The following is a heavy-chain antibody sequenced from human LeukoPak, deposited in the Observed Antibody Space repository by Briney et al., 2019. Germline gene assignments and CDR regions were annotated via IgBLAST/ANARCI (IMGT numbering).Heavy chain of an antibody. CDR3: ASSGHTSWVGFYYYYMDV. Sequence: SETLSLTCTLSGRSISSYYWSWIRQPPGKGLEWIGYIYYSGSTNYNPSPKSRVTISVDTSKNQFSLKLSSVPAADTAVYYCASSGHTSWVGFYYYYMDVWGKGTTVTVSS. V-gene: IGHV4-59*01. CDR2: IYYSGST. D-gene: IGHD5-12*01. J-gene: IGHJ6*03. CDR1: GRSISSYY.